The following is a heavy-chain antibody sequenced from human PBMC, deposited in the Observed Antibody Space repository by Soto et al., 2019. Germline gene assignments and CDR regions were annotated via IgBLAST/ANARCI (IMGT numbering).Heavy chain of an antibody. J-gene: IGHJ6*02. D-gene: IGHD3-22*01. CDR3: ATVPYYYDSSGHFGGMDV. CDR2: FDPEDGET. V-gene: IGHV1-24*01. Sequence: ASVKVSCKVSGYTLTELSMHWVRQAPGKGLEWMGGFDPEDGETIYAQKFQGRVTMTEHTSTDTAYMELSSLRSEDTAVYYCATVPYYYDSSGHFGGMDVWGQGTTVTVSS. CDR1: GYTLTELS.